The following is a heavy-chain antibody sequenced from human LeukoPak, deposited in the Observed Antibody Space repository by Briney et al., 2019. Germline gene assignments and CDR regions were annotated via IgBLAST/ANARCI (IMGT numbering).Heavy chain of an antibody. V-gene: IGHV3-23*01. Sequence: GSLRLSCAASGFPFSSYAMSWVRQAPGKGLEWVSAISGSGGSTYYADSVRGRFTISGDNSKNTLYLQMNSLRAEDTAVYYCAKEGWFGEPISYWGQGTLVTVSS. CDR3: AKEGWFGEPISY. D-gene: IGHD3-10*01. CDR2: ISGSGGST. J-gene: IGHJ4*02. CDR1: GFPFSSYA.